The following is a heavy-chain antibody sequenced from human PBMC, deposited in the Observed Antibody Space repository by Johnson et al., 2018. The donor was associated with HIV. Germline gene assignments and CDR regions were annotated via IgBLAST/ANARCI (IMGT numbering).Heavy chain of an antibody. CDR1: GFTFSNVW. CDR3: AKDMAARTFDAFDI. Sequence: GSPKLSCEASGFTFSNVWMHWVRQAPGKGLEWVANIKPDGSDKYYEASVQGRFTISRDNAKNSLYLQMNSLRAEDTALYYCAKDMAARTFDAFDIWGQGTMVTVSS. J-gene: IGHJ3*02. V-gene: IGHV3-7*03. D-gene: IGHD6-6*01. CDR2: IKPDGSDK.